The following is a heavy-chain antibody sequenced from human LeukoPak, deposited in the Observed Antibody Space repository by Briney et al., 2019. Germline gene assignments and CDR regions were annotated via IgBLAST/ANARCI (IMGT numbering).Heavy chain of an antibody. V-gene: IGHV4-39*07. J-gene: IGHJ3*02. CDR2: IYYSGST. CDR1: GGSISSSSYY. Sequence: SSETLSLTCTVSGGSISSSSYYWGWIRQPPGKGLEWIGSIYYSGSTYYNPSLKSRATISVDTSKNQFSLKLSSVTAADTAVYYCATSGYSSSWYGAFDIWGQGTMVTVSS. CDR3: ATSGYSSSWYGAFDI. D-gene: IGHD6-13*01.